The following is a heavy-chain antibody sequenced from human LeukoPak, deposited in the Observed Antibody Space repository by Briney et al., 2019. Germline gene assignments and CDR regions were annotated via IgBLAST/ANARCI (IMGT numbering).Heavy chain of an antibody. J-gene: IGHJ4*02. CDR2: IYYGGST. CDR3: ARILNGELDY. Sequence: SETLSLTCTVSGGSISSYYWSWIRQPPGKGLEWIGYIYYGGSTNYNPSLKSRVTISVDTSKNQFSLKLSSVTAADTAVYYCARILNGELDYWGQGTLVTVSS. V-gene: IGHV4-59*12. CDR1: GGSISSYY. D-gene: IGHD3-10*01.